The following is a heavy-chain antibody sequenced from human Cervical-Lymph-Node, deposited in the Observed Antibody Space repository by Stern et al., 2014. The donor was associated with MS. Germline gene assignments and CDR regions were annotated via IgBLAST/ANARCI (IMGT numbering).Heavy chain of an antibody. CDR3: ARGRSIFDS. Sequence: VQLEESGPGLVKPSQTLSLTCTVSGDSISSGDYYWSWIRQTPGKGLEWIGFIFYTGSTYYNPSLKSRLSISVDTSKNTFSLKLNSVTAADTAVYYCARGRSIFDSWGQGTLVAVSS. V-gene: IGHV4-30-4*01. J-gene: IGHJ4*02. D-gene: IGHD6-6*01. CDR2: IFYTGST. CDR1: GDSISSGDYY.